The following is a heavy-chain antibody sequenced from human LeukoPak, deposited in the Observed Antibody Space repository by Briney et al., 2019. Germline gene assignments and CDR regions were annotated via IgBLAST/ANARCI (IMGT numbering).Heavy chain of an antibody. J-gene: IGHJ4*02. CDR2: IKSKTDGGTT. V-gene: IGHV3-15*07. CDR1: GFTLSSYG. CDR3: TTASETPRDY. D-gene: IGHD1-14*01. Sequence: GGSLRLSCVASGFTLSSYGMNWVRQAPGKGLEWVGRIKSKTDGGTTDYAALVKGRFTISRDDSKNTLYLQMNSLKTEDTAVYYCTTASETPRDYWGQGTLVTISS.